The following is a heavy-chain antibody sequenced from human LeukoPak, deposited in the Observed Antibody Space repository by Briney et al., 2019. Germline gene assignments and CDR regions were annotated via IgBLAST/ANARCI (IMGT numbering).Heavy chain of an antibody. CDR1: GGSISSGSYY. Sequence: SETLSLTCTVSGGSISSGSYYWGWIRQPPGKGLEWIGSIYYSGSTYYNPSLKSRVTISVDTSKNQFSLKLSSVTAADTAVYYCASPTVTTYLIDYWGQGTLVTVSS. CDR2: IYYSGST. D-gene: IGHD4-17*01. CDR3: ASPTVTTYLIDY. J-gene: IGHJ4*02. V-gene: IGHV4-39*01.